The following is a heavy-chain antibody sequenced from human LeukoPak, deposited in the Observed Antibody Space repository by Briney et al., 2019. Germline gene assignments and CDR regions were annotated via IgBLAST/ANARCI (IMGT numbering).Heavy chain of an antibody. CDR3: ARSFYGEYYFDY. CDR1: GGSISSYY. CDR2: IYTSGST. V-gene: IGHV4-4*09. D-gene: IGHD4-17*01. Sequence: SETLSLTCTVSGGSISSYYWSWIRQPPGKGLEWIGYIYTSGSTNYNPSLKSRVTISVDTSKNQFSLKLSSVTAADTAVYYCARSFYGEYYFDYWGQGTLVTVSS. J-gene: IGHJ4*02.